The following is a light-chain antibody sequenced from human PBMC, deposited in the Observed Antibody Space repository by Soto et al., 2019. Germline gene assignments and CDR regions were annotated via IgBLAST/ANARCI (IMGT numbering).Light chain of an antibody. Sequence: DIQMTQSPSSLSASVGDRVTMTCRASQDIRNYVAWYQQKPGEVPKLLIYAASTLQSGVPARFSGGGFGTDFTLTISSLRPEDVATYYCQRYHSALLTFGPGTKADLK. CDR1: QDIRNY. CDR3: QRYHSALLT. CDR2: AAS. V-gene: IGKV1-27*01. J-gene: IGKJ3*01.